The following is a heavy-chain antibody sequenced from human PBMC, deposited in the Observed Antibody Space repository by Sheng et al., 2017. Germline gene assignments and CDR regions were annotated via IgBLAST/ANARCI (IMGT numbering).Heavy chain of an antibody. Sequence: QVQLVQSGAEVKKPGSSVKVSCKASGGTFSSYAISWVRQAPGQGLEWMGGIIPIFGTANYAQKFQGRVTITTDESTSTAYMELSSLRSEDTAVYYCARGRTVATIRYYYYYMDVWGKGTTVTVSS. D-gene: IGHD5-12*01. CDR1: GGTFSSYA. J-gene: IGHJ6*03. CDR2: IIPIFGTA. V-gene: IGHV1-69*05. CDR3: ARGRTVATIRYYYYYMDV.